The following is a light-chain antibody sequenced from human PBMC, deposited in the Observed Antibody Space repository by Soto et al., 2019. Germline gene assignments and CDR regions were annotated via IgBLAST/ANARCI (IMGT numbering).Light chain of an antibody. CDR1: QNINSY. V-gene: IGKV3-11*01. J-gene: IGKJ5*01. CDR2: GAS. CDR3: QQYEDWPPIT. Sequence: EIVLTQSPATLSLSPGERATLSCRASQNINSYLAWYQQKPGQAPRLLIYGASNRATGIPDRFSGSGSATEFTLTISSLQSEDSAHYYCQQYEDWPPITFGQGTRLEIK.